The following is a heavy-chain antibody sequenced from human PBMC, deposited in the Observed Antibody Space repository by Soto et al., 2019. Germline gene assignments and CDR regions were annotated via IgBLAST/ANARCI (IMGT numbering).Heavy chain of an antibody. CDR2: INHSGST. J-gene: IGHJ5*02. Sequence: SETLSLTCAVYGGSFSGYYWSWIRQPPGKGLEWIGEINHSGSTNYNPSLKSRVTISVDTSKNQFSLKLSSVTAADTAVYYCAREWRTMVRGVKIVPWFDPWGQGTLVTVSS. CDR3: AREWRTMVRGVKIVPWFDP. CDR1: GGSFSGYY. V-gene: IGHV4-34*01. D-gene: IGHD3-10*01.